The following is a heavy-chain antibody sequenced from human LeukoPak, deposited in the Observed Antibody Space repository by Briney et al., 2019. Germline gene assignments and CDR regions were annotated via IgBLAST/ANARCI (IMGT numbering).Heavy chain of an antibody. CDR3: ARGRADYYFDY. CDR2: ISSGSSTI. Sequence: GGSLRLSCAASAFTFSGYSMNWVRQAPGKGLQWVSYISSGSSTIYYADSVRGRFTIPRDNAKSSLYLQMNSLRAEDTAVYYCARGRADYYFDYWSQGTLVTVSS. V-gene: IGHV3-48*01. J-gene: IGHJ4*02. D-gene: IGHD2-21*02. CDR1: AFTFSGYS.